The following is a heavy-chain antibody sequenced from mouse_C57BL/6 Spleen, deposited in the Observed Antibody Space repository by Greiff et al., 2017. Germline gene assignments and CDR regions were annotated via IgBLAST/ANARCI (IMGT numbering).Heavy chain of an antibody. CDR1: GYTFTSYW. CDR3: ARQYYGSSYGY. CDR2: IDPSDSYT. J-gene: IGHJ2*01. V-gene: IGHV1-59*01. D-gene: IGHD1-1*01. Sequence: QVQLQQSGAELVRPGTSVKLSCKASGYTFTSYWMHWVKQRPGQGLEWIGVIDPSDSYTNYNQKFKGKATLTVDTSSSTAYMQLSSLTSEDAAVYYCARQYYGSSYGYWGQGTTLTVSS.